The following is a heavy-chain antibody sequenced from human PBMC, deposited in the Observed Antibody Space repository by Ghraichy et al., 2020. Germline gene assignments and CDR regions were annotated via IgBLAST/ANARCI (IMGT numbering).Heavy chain of an antibody. J-gene: IGHJ6*02. CDR3: AKDSDCSDCSYYGMDV. CDR1: GFTFSSYA. D-gene: IGHD2-21*02. V-gene: IGHV3-23*01. CDR2: ISGSGGST. Sequence: GGSLRLSCAASGFTFSSYAMSWVRQAPGKGLEWVSAISGSGGSTYYADSVKGRFTISRDNSKNTLYLQMNSLRAEDTAVYYCAKDSDCSDCSYYGMDVWGQGTTVTVSS.